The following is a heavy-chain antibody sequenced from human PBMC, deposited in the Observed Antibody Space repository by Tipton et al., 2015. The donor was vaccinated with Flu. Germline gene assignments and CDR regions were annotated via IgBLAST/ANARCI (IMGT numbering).Heavy chain of an antibody. CDR1: GYSISSGYY. CDR3: ARGPEQWLVNPHYFDY. J-gene: IGHJ4*02. D-gene: IGHD6-19*01. Sequence: TLSLTCTVSGYSISSGYYWGWIRQPPGKGLEWIGSIYHSVSTYYNPSLKSRVTISVDTSKNQFSLKLSSVTAADTAVYYCARGPEQWLVNPHYFDYWGQGTLVTVSS. V-gene: IGHV4-38-2*02. CDR2: IYHSVST.